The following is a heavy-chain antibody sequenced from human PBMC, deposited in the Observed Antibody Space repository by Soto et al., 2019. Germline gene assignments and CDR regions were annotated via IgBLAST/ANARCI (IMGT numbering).Heavy chain of an antibody. Sequence: SETLSLTCTVSGGSITSRYYWGWIRQPQGKGLEWIGSIYYSGSTYYNPSLKSRVTISVDTSKNQFSLKLSSVTAADTAVYYCATIPATTILTDYWGQGTLVTVS. D-gene: IGHD2-2*02. CDR3: ATIPATTILTDY. V-gene: IGHV4-39*01. J-gene: IGHJ4*02. CDR2: IYYSGST. CDR1: GGSITSRYY.